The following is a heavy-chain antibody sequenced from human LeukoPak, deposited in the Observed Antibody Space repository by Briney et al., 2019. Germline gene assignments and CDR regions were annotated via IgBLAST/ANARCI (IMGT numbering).Heavy chain of an antibody. V-gene: IGHV7-4-1*02. J-gene: IGHJ4*02. CDR3: ARESAGNYDFWSGYYYSVLDLGY. CDR1: GYTFTSYA. CDR2: INTNTGNP. Sequence: GASVKVSCKASGYTFTSYAMNWVRQAPGQGLEWMGWINTNTGNPTYAQGFTGRFVFSLDTSVSTAYLQISSLKAEDTAVYYCARESAGNYDFWSGYYYSVLDLGYWGQGTLVTVSS. D-gene: IGHD3-3*01.